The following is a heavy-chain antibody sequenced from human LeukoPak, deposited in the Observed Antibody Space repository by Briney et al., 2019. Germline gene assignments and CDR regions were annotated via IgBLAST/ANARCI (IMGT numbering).Heavy chain of an antibody. Sequence: SETLSLTCTVSGGSIGDYYWSWIRQPPGKGLEWLGYLYYSRKTNYSPSLKSRVTKSADTAKTHVYLKLRSVTAADTAVYYCVRDLWGAGGTQYWGQGILVTVSS. CDR1: GGSIGDYY. D-gene: IGHD6-13*01. CDR3: VRDLWGAGGTQY. J-gene: IGHJ4*02. CDR2: LYYSRKT. V-gene: IGHV4-59*01.